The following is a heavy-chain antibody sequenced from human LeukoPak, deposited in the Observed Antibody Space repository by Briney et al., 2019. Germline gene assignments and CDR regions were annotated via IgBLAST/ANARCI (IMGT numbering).Heavy chain of an antibody. J-gene: IGHJ5*02. CDR1: GFTFSSYS. Sequence: PGGSLRLSCAASGFTFSSYSMHWVRQAPGKGLEWVAVISYDGSNKYYADSVKGRFTISRDNSKNTLYLQMNSLRAEDTAVYYCARDLGRGYSYGPVGWFDPWGQGTLVTVSS. CDR3: ARDLGRGYSYGPVGWFDP. V-gene: IGHV3-30*03. D-gene: IGHD5-18*01. CDR2: ISYDGSNK.